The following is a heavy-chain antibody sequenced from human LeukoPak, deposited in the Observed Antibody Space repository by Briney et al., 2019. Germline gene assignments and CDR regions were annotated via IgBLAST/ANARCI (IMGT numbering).Heavy chain of an antibody. CDR1: GFTFSSYS. CDR2: ISSSSSYI. CDR3: XXXXXXXXXXXIVVVITPTFDY. Sequence: PGGSLRLSCAASGFTFSSYSMNWVRQAPGKGLEWVSSISSSSSYIYYADSVKGRFTISRDNAKNSLYLQMNSLRAEDTAVYYXXXXXXXXXXXXIVVVITPTFDYWGQGTLVTVSS. D-gene: IGHD3-22*01. V-gene: IGHV3-21*01. J-gene: IGHJ4*02.